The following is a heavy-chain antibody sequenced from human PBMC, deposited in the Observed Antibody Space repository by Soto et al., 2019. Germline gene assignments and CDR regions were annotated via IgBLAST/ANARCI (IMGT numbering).Heavy chain of an antibody. D-gene: IGHD3-22*01. J-gene: IGHJ5*02. V-gene: IGHV3-48*03. CDR2: ISSSGSTI. CDR3: ARGGYYYDSSGMGNWFDP. Sequence: HPGGSLRLSCAASGFTFSSYEMNWVRQAPGKGLEWVSYISSSGSTIYYADSVKGRFTISRDNAKNSLYLQMNSLRAEDTAVYYCARGGYYYDSSGMGNWFDPWGQGTLVTVSS. CDR1: GFTFSSYE.